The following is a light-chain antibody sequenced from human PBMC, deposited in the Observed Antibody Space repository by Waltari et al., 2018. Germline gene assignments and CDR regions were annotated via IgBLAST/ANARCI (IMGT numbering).Light chain of an antibody. CDR1: QGISFP. J-gene: IGKJ3*01. CDR3: QQYFSSLFT. V-gene: IGKV1-NL1*01. Sequence: DIQMTQSPSSLSASVGDRVTITCRASQGISFPLAWYQQKPGKAPKLLVYAASRLQSGVPARFSGSGSGTAYTLTISSLQPEDFATYYCQQYFSSLFTFGPGTKVDIK. CDR2: AAS.